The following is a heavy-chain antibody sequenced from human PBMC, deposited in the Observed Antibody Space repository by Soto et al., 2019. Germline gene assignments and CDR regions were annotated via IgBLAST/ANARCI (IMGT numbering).Heavy chain of an antibody. Sequence: PSETLSLTCTASGGSIGTYYWSWIRQPPGKGLEWIGFIYYSGTTNYNPSIESRVTISVDTSKNRFSLILGSVAPADTAVYYCARARSPDTAYYYGMDVWGQGTTVTVSS. CDR3: ARARSPDTAYYYGMDV. D-gene: IGHD5-18*01. V-gene: IGHV4-59*01. J-gene: IGHJ6*02. CDR2: IYYSGTT. CDR1: GGSIGTYY.